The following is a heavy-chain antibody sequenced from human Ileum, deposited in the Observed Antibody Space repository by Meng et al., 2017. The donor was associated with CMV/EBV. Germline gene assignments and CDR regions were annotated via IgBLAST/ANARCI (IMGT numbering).Heavy chain of an antibody. D-gene: IGHD1-26*01. CDR1: GFTFSDYY. J-gene: IGHJ4*02. Sequence: GGSLRLSCVASGFTFSDYYMNWIRQAPGKGLEWVSFISNSGRTIYYADSVRGRFTISRDNAKNMLYLQMDNLGVEDTAVFYCVRDGVGAPPFDYWGQGTLVTVSS. V-gene: IGHV3-11*04. CDR2: ISNSGRTI. CDR3: VRDGVGAPPFDY.